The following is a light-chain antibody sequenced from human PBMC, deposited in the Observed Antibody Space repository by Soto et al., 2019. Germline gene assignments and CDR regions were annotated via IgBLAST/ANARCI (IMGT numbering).Light chain of an antibody. CDR2: DVS. Sequence: QSVLTQPASVSGSPGQSITISCTGTGSDVGGYNYVSWYQQHPGKAPQLMIYDVSNRPSGVSNRFSGSKSGNSASLTISGLQAEDEADYYCSSYTIRSHWVFGGGTKLTVL. CDR3: SSYTIRSHWV. V-gene: IGLV2-14*03. CDR1: GSDVGGYNY. J-gene: IGLJ3*02.